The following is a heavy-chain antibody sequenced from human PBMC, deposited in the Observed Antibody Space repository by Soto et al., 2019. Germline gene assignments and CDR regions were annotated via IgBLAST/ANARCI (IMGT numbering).Heavy chain of an antibody. CDR1: GFTFRSFT. J-gene: IGHJ5*02. V-gene: IGHV3-21*01. D-gene: IGHD6-13*01. CDR2: ISSNSAYI. Sequence: GGSLRLSGAASGFTFRSFTINWVRQAPGKGLEWVSTISSNSAYIYYTDALRGRFTISRDNAKNSLHLQMNSLRAEDTSVYYCTRDASRDSSARGWFDPWGPGTLVDVSS. CDR3: TRDASRDSSARGWFDP.